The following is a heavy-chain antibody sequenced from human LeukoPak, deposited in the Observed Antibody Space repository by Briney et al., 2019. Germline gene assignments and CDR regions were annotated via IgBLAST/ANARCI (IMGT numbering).Heavy chain of an antibody. CDR3: AGEYNYYIY. CDR2: IRTTAEGAKYA. Sequence: PGGSLRLSCATSGFSFTDYPMNWVRQAPGKGLEWISNIRTTAEGAKYAYYADSVKGRVTISRDNSKNTLHLQMNSLRAEDTAMYYCAGEYNYYIYWGQGTLVTVSS. J-gene: IGHJ4*02. CDR1: GFSFTDYP. D-gene: IGHD1-1*01. V-gene: IGHV3-48*01.